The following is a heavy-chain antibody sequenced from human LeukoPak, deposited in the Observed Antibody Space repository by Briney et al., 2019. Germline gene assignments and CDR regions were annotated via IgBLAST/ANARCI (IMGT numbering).Heavy chain of an antibody. J-gene: IGHJ1*01. CDR1: GFTFSNAW. Sequence: GGSLRLSCAASGFTFSNAWMSWVRQAPGKGLEWIGRIKSRTDGGTTDYAAPVKGRFTISRDDSKNTLFLQMNSLQTEDTAVYYCTTDRELRGNYLYFFQHWGQGTLVTVSS. D-gene: IGHD1-26*01. V-gene: IGHV3-15*01. CDR2: IKSRTDGGTT. CDR3: TTDRELRGNYLYFFQH.